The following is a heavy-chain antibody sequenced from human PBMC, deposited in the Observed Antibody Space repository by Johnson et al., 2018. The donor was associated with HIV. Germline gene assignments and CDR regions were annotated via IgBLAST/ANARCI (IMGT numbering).Heavy chain of an antibody. Sequence: QVQLVESGGGVVQPGRSLRLSCAASGFTFSSYGMHWVRQAPGQGLEWVAVISYDGSNNYYADSVKGRFTISRDNSKNTLYLQMNSRRAEDTAVYYCAREGKYLAGAEDAFDIWGQGTMVTVSS. CDR2: ISYDGSNN. CDR1: GFTFSSYG. CDR3: AREGKYLAGAEDAFDI. V-gene: IGHV3-30*03. J-gene: IGHJ3*02. D-gene: IGHD2/OR15-2a*01.